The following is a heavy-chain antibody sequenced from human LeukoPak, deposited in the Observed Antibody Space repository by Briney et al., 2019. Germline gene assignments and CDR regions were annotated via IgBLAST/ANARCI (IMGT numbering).Heavy chain of an antibody. CDR3: ARDYVDDIPMIKDY. CDR1: GYTFTSYY. V-gene: IGHV1-46*01. CDR2: INLSGGST. J-gene: IGHJ4*02. Sequence: GASVKVSCKASGYTFTSYYMHWVRQAPGQGLEWMGKINLSGGSTTYAQKFQGRVTMTRDASTSTVYMELSSLRSEDTAVYYCARDYVDDIPMIKDYWGQGTLVTVSS. D-gene: IGHD2-8*01.